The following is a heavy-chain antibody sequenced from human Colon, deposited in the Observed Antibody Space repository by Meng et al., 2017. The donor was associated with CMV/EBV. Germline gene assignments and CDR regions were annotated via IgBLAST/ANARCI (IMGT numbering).Heavy chain of an antibody. CDR1: GFTFSNHD. J-gene: IGHJ4*02. CDR3: ARPADVAIIVRGFDS. CDR2: ISTAGDT. Sequence: GESLKISCAASGFTFSNHDIHWVRQVTGEGLEWVTAISTAGDTYYSASVKGRFTISRENAKNSLYLQMNSLRAGDTAIYYCARPADVAIIVRGFDSWGRGTLVTVSS. D-gene: IGHD2-15*01. V-gene: IGHV3-13*01.